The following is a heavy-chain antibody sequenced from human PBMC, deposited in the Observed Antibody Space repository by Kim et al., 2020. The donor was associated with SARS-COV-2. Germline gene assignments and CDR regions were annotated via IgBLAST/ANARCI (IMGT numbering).Heavy chain of an antibody. CDR1: GVTFSSYA. Sequence: SVKVSCKASGVTFSSYAISWVRQAPGQGLEWMGGIIPIFGTANYAQKFQGRVTITADESMSTAYMELSSLRSEDTAVYYCARESTQHYYYGMDVWGQGTTVTVSS. V-gene: IGHV1-69*13. J-gene: IGHJ6*02. D-gene: IGHD2-15*01. CDR3: ARESTQHYYYGMDV. CDR2: IIPIFGTA.